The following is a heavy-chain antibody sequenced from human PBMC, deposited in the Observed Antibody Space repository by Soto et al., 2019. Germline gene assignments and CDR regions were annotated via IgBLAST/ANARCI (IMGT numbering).Heavy chain of an antibody. J-gene: IGHJ6*02. V-gene: IGHV1-69*13. D-gene: IGHD2-15*01. CDR2: IIPRSATS. CDR1: GDTFSTYT. Sequence: SVKVSCKASGDTFSTYTITWTRQAPEQGLEWMGGIIPRSATSKYAQKFQGRVTITADESTSTVYMELSTLRAEDTAVYYCASEYCSGGRCYDYGMDVWGQGTTVTVSS. CDR3: ASEYCSGGRCYDYGMDV.